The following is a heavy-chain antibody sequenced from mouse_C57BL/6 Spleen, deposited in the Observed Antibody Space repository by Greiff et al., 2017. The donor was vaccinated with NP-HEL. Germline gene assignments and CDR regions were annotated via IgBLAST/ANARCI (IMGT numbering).Heavy chain of an antibody. D-gene: IGHD1-1*01. J-gene: IGHJ4*01. V-gene: IGHV1-19*01. Sequence: VQLQQSGPVLVKPGASVKMSCKASGYTFTDYYMNWVKQSHGKSLEWIGVINPYNGGTSYNQKFKGKATLTVDKSSSTAYMELNSLTSEDSAVYYCARGGYYGTSYAMDYWGQGTSVTVSS. CDR3: ARGGYYGTSYAMDY. CDR2: INPYNGGT. CDR1: GYTFTDYY.